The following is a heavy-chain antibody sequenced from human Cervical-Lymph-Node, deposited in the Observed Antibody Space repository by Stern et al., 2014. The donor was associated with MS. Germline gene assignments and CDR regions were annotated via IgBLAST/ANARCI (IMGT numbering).Heavy chain of an antibody. Sequence: EVKLVESGGGLVKPGGSLRLSCAASGFTFSGTWMNWVRQAPGKGLEWVGRIKTTSDGGTTDYAAPVKGRFIISRDDSKNTLYLQMNSLKSEDTGIYYCTTVLSWGQGTLVTVSS. CDR1: GFTFSGTW. CDR3: TTVLS. CDR2: IKTTSDGGTT. J-gene: IGHJ4*02. V-gene: IGHV3-15*01.